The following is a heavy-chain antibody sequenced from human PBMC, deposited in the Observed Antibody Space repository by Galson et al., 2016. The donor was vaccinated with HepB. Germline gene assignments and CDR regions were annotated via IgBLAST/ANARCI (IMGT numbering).Heavy chain of an antibody. CDR2: ISRGGTYK. CDR3: ARDKSSGYSDAFDM. D-gene: IGHD3-22*01. Sequence: SLRLSCAASGFTLSSYRINWVRQAPGKGLEWVSSISRGGTYKYYAVSVEGRFTTSRDNAKNSLYLQMNSLRAEDTAVYFCARDKSSGYSDAFDMWGQGTMVTVSS. CDR1: GFTLSSYR. V-gene: IGHV3-21*01. J-gene: IGHJ3*02.